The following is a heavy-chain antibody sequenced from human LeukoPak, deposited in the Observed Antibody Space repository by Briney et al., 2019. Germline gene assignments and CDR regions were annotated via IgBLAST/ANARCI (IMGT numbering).Heavy chain of an antibody. J-gene: IGHJ3*02. CDR1: GYTFTSYG. V-gene: IGHV1-18*04. Sequence: ASVKVSCKASGYTFTSYGISWVRQAPGQGLEWMGWIIAYNGNTNYAQKLQGRVTITTDTSTSTAYMELRSLRSDDTAVYYCARDRHDYDILTGYYNLDAFDIWGQGTMVTVSS. CDR2: IIAYNGNT. CDR3: ARDRHDYDILTGYYNLDAFDI. D-gene: IGHD3-9*01.